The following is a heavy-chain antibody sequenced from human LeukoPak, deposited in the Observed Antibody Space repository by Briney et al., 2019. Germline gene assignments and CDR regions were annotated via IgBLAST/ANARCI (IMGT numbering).Heavy chain of an antibody. CDR1: GYTFNTYG. Sequence: ASVKVSCKASGYTFNTYGITWVRQAPGQGLEWMGWISPYNGNTNYAQKFQGRVTLTTDTSTSTAYMELRSLRSDDTAVYYCASIQWLVGLGYWGQGTLVTVSS. CDR3: ASIQWLVGLGY. CDR2: ISPYNGNT. J-gene: IGHJ4*02. D-gene: IGHD6-19*01. V-gene: IGHV1-18*01.